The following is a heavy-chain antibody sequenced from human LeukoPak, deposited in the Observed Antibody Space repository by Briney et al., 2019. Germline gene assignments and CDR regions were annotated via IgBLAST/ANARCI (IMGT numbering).Heavy chain of an antibody. Sequence: GGSLRLSCAASGFTFSSYWMRWVRQAPGKGLEWVASTKQDGSEKYYLDSVKGRFTISRDNAKNSLFLQMNSLRAEDTSVYYCARESSSAWPYYFDFWGQGTLVTVSS. CDR1: GFTFSSYW. CDR2: TKQDGSEK. J-gene: IGHJ4*02. V-gene: IGHV3-7*01. D-gene: IGHD6-19*01. CDR3: ARESSSAWPYYFDF.